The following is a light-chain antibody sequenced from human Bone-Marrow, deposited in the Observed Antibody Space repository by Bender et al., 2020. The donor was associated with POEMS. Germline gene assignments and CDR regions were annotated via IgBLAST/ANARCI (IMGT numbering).Light chain of an antibody. Sequence: IGTNPVNWYQQLPGTAPKLLIYINNQRPSGVPDRFSGSKSGNTASLTISGLQAEDEADYHCSSYRASSTLVVFGGGTKLTVL. V-gene: IGLV1-44*01. CDR1: IGTNP. CDR3: SSYRASSTLVV. J-gene: IGLJ2*01. CDR2: INN.